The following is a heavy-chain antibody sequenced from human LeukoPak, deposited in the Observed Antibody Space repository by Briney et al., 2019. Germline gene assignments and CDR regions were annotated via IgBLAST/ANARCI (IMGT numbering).Heavy chain of an antibody. CDR3: ARDSNDYGDYDSRGYFDL. CDR2: IYYSGST. Sequence: SETLSLTCTVSGGSINSYYWSWIRQPPGKGLEWIGYIYYSGSTNYNPSLKSRVTISVDTSKNQFSLKLSSVTAADTAVYYCARDSNDYGDYDSRGYFDLWGRGTLVTVSS. D-gene: IGHD4-17*01. CDR1: GGSINSYY. V-gene: IGHV4-59*01. J-gene: IGHJ2*01.